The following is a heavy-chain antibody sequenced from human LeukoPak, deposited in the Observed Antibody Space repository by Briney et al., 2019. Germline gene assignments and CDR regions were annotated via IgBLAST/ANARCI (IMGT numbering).Heavy chain of an antibody. J-gene: IGHJ4*02. CDR2: ISGSGGST. CDR1: GFTFSSYA. CDR3: ATVVPGAPNLLGY. Sequence: GGSLRLSCAASGFTFSSYAMSWVRQAPGKGLEWVSAISGSGGSTYYADSVKGRFTISRDNAKNTLYLQMNSLRAEDTAVYYCATVVPGAPNLLGYWGQGTLVTVSS. D-gene: IGHD2-2*01. V-gene: IGHV3-23*01.